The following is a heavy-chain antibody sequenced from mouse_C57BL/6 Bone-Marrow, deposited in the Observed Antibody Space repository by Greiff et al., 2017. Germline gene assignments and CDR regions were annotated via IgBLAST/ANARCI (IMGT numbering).Heavy chain of an antibody. J-gene: IGHJ4*01. CDR1: GFSLTSYG. Sequence: VKLVESGPGLVQPSQSLSITCTVSGFSLTSYGVHWVRQSPGKGLEWLGVIWSGGSTDYNAALISRLSISKDNSKSQVFFKMNSLQADDTAIYYCARNSYYYGGYAMDYWGQGTSVTVSS. V-gene: IGHV2-2*01. D-gene: IGHD1-1*01. CDR2: IWSGGST. CDR3: ARNSYYYGGYAMDY.